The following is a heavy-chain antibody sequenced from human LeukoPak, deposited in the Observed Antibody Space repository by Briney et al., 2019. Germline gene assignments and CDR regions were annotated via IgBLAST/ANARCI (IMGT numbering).Heavy chain of an antibody. CDR1: GVAIGSSW. CDR3: ATTFPYCSEDNCAL. Sequence: GGSLRLSCIASGVAIGSSWMSWVRQSPGKRLEWVANVNPGGSVQNYVDSVTGRFTISRDNAKNSLYLQMNNLRTDDTAVYYCATTFPYCSEDNCALGGQGTLVTVSS. D-gene: IGHD2-15*01. V-gene: IGHV3-7*01. CDR2: VNPGGSVQ. J-gene: IGHJ1*01.